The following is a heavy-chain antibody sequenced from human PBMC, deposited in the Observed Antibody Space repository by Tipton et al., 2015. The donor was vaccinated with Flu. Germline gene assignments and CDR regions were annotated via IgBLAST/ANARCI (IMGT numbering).Heavy chain of an antibody. CDR1: GFTFDDYA. J-gene: IGHJ6*02. CDR3: AKDISPYYYYGMDV. V-gene: IGHV3-43D*04. Sequence: SLRLSCAASGFTFDDYAMHWVRQAPGKGLEWVSLISWDGGSTYYADSVKGRFTISRDNSKNSLYPQMNSLRAEDTALYYCAKDISPYYYYGMDVWGQGTTVTVSS. CDR2: ISWDGGST.